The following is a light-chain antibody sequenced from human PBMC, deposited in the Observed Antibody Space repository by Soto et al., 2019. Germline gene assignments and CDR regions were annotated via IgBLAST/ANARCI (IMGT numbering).Light chain of an antibody. CDR3: QQYHNWPIT. V-gene: IGKV3-15*01. Sequence: DIVLTQSPAPLSLSPGERATLSCRASQSVSSNLAWYQQNPGQAPRLLIYGASTRATGIPARFSGSWSGTECTLTISSLQSEDVAVYYCQQYHNWPITLGQGTRLEI. CDR1: QSVSSN. J-gene: IGKJ5*01. CDR2: GAS.